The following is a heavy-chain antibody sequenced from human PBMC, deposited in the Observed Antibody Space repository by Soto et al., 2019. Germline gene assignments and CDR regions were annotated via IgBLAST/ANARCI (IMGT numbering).Heavy chain of an antibody. D-gene: IGHD6-13*01. CDR3: AKASGRYRSSWTNH. CDR2: ISWNSGSI. Sequence: EVQLVESGGGLVQPGRSLRLSCAGSGFTFDDYAMHWVREAPGKGLEWVSGISWNSGSIGYADSVKGRFTITRDNAKNALYLQMNSLRAEDTALSYCAKASGRYRSSWTNHWGEGTLVPVSS. J-gene: IGHJ5*02. V-gene: IGHV3-9*01. CDR1: GFTFDDYA.